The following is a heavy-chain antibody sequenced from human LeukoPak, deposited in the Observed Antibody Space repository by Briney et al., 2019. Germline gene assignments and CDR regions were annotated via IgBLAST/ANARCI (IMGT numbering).Heavy chain of an antibody. CDR3: ARGGSGSYRVGYYYYYMDV. Sequence: SQTLSLTCAISGDSVPSNSAAWNWIRQSPSRGLEWLGRTYYRSKWYNDYAVSVKSRITINPDTSKNQFSLQLNSVTPEDTAVYYCARGGSGSYRVGYYYYYMDVWGKGTTVTVSS. CDR1: GDSVPSNSAA. D-gene: IGHD1-26*01. J-gene: IGHJ6*03. CDR2: TYYRSKWYN. V-gene: IGHV6-1*01.